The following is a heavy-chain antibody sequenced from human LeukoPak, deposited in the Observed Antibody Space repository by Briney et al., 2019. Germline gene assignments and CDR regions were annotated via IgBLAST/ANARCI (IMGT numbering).Heavy chain of an antibody. CDR2: ITSRGYM. CDR1: GFIFTNYF. V-gene: IGHV3-69-1*01. Sequence: GGSLRLSCAASGFIFTNYFMSWVRQAPGKGLEWISSITSRGYMYYADSVKGRFTISRDNAKNSLYLQMNSLRVEDTAVYYCARDPTSESPWGQGTLVTVSS. CDR3: ARDPTSESP. D-gene: IGHD1-14*01. J-gene: IGHJ5*02.